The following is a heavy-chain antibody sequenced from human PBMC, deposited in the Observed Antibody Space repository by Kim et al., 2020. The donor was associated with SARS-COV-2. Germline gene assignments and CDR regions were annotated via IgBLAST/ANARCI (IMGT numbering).Heavy chain of an antibody. V-gene: IGHV3-53*01. Sequence: GGSLRLSCAASGFSVSTNYMSWVRQAPGKGLEWVSVIYADGSSYYADAVKGRFTISRDNSKNTLFLQINSLRAEDTAVYYCARAQSSSGFGTLGDYWGQG. CDR1: GFSVSTNY. CDR3: ARAQSSSGFGTLGDY. D-gene: IGHD3-10*01. CDR2: IYADGSS. J-gene: IGHJ4*02.